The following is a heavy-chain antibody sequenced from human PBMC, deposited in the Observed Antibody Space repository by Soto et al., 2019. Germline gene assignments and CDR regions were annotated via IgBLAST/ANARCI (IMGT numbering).Heavy chain of an antibody. J-gene: IGHJ6*02. D-gene: IGHD3-16*01. CDR1: GYIFVNYG. CDR2: ISPYSGNT. CDR3: AMVDNYVTPPPQDV. V-gene: IGHV1-18*01. Sequence: QVQLVQSGDEVRKPGSSVKVSCKASGYIFVNYGIAWVRQAPGQGLEWMGWISPYSGNTHYASKVQGRLTMTTDTTTTPAYLDLGSLTTHDTAVYYCAMVDNYVTPPPQDVWGQGTTVTVSS.